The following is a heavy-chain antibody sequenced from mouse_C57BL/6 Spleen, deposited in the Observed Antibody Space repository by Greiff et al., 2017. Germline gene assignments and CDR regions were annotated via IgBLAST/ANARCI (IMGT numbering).Heavy chain of an antibody. CDR2: ISYSGST. J-gene: IGHJ3*01. CDR3: AREDDRGFAY. D-gene: IGHD2-14*01. CDR1: GYSITSGYD. Sequence: EVQLQESGPGMVKPSQSLSLTCTVTGYSITSGYDWHWIRHFPGNKLEWMGYISYSGSTNYNPSLKSRISITHDTSKNHFFLKLNSVTTEDTATYYCAREDDRGFAYWGQGTLVTVSA. V-gene: IGHV3-1*01.